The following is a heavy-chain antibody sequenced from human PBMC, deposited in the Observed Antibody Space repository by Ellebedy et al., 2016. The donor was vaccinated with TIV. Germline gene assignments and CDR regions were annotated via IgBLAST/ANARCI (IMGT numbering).Heavy chain of an antibody. J-gene: IGHJ6*02. Sequence: GGSLRLSCAASGFTVSSNYMSWVRQAPGKGLEWVSYISSSRSTIYYADSVKGRFTISRDNAKNSLYLQMNSLRAEDTAVYYCARDPGYYYYGMDVWGQGTTVTVSS. CDR3: ARDPGYYYYGMDV. CDR2: ISSSRSTI. CDR1: GFTVSSNY. V-gene: IGHV3-48*01.